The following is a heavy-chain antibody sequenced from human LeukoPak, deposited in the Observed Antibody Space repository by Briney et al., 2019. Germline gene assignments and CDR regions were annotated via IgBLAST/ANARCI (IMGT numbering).Heavy chain of an antibody. CDR1: GFSNADYG. CDR2: IDWSGQAS. Sequence: GGSLRLSCVGAGFSNADYGMSWVRQVPGKGLEWVSGIDWSGQASEYADSVKGRFIISRDNAENSLYLQMNSLRPEDTGLYYCARDLSATWYSIAFWGQGTLVTVSS. CDR3: ARDLSATWYSIAF. D-gene: IGHD2-15*01. J-gene: IGHJ4*02. V-gene: IGHV3-20*04.